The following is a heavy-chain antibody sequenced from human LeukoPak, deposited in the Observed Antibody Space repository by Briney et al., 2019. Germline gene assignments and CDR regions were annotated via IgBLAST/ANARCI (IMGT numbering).Heavy chain of an antibody. J-gene: IGHJ4*02. CDR1: GFTFSSYA. CDR2: ISGSGGST. CDR3: AKGSLDYGDYDY. Sequence: GGSLRLPCAASGFTFSSYAMSWVRQAPGKGLEWVSAISGSGGSTYYADSVKGRFTISRDNSKNTLYLQMNSLRAEDTAVYYCAKGSLDYGDYDYWGQGTLVTVSS. D-gene: IGHD4-17*01. V-gene: IGHV3-23*01.